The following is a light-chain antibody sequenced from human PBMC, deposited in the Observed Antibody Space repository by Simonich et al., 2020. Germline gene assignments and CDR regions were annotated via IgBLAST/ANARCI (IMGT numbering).Light chain of an antibody. CDR3: QQYYSYPST. V-gene: IGKV1-8*01. J-gene: IGKJ3*01. CDR2: AAS. CDR1: QGISSY. Sequence: AIRMTQSPSSLSASTGDRVTITCRAGQGISSYLAWYQQKPGKAPKLLIYAASTLQSGVPSRFSGSGSGTDFTLTISCLQSEDFATYYCQQYYSYPSTFGPGTKVDIK.